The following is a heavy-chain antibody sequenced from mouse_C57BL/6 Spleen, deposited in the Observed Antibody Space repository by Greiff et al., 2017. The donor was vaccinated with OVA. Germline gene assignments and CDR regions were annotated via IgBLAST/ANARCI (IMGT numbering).Heavy chain of an antibody. CDR3: ARPFYYYGSSCYAMDY. Sequence: EVKLVESGGGLVQPGGSLKLSCAASGFTFSDYYMYWVRQTPEQRLEWVAYISNGGGSTYYPDTVKGRFTISRDNAKNTLYLQMSRLKSEDTAMYYCARPFYYYGSSCYAMDYWGQGTSVTVSS. CDR1: GFTFSDYY. V-gene: IGHV5-12*01. CDR2: ISNGGGST. D-gene: IGHD1-1*01. J-gene: IGHJ4*01.